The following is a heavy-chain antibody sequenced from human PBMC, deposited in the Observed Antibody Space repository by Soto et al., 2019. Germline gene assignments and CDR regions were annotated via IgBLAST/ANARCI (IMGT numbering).Heavy chain of an antibody. CDR1: GFSFSNYW. Sequence: DVQVVESGGGLVQPGGSLRLSCAASGFSFSNYWMHWVRQAPGKGLEWVGNIKPDGSEKSYVGSVRGRFTISRDNAKNSLYLQMNGLGAEDTAVYYCACHPGWYFDYWGQGALVAVSS. V-gene: IGHV3-7*05. CDR3: ACHPGWYFDY. D-gene: IGHD6-19*01. J-gene: IGHJ4*02. CDR2: IKPDGSEK.